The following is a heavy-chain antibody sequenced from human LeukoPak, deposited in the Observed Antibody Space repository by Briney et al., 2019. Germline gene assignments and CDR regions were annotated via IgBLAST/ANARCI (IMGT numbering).Heavy chain of an antibody. CDR2: IYYSGST. D-gene: IGHD3-10*01. J-gene: IGHJ2*01. CDR1: GGSFSSYY. CDR3: ARLVYYGSGSYWYFDL. Sequence: SETLSLTCIVSGGSFSSYYWSWIRQPPGKALEWIGYIYYSGSTKNNPSLKSRVTISVDTSKNQFSLKLSSVTAADTAVYYCARLVYYGSGSYWYFDLWGRGTLVTVSS. V-gene: IGHV4-59*12.